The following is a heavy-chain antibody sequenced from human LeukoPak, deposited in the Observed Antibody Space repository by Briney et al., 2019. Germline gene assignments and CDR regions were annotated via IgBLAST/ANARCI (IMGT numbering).Heavy chain of an antibody. CDR1: GGAVNSYY. J-gene: IGHJ4*02. CDR2: ISHNGNI. Sequence: SETLSLTCNVSGGAVNSYYWSWIRQTPGEGLKWIGYISHNGNIDYAPSLKSRVTMSIDTTKNQFSLKLTSVTAADTALYFRARGFCSDEICQVFTHWGQGILVTVSS. CDR3: ARGFCSDEICQVFTH. D-gene: IGHD3-3*01. V-gene: IGHV4-59*02.